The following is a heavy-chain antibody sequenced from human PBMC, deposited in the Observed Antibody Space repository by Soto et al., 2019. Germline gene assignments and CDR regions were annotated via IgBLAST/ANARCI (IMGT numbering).Heavy chain of an antibody. CDR1: GFTFSTYS. CDR3: ARAPAAVAATNFDY. J-gene: IGHJ4*02. D-gene: IGHD2-15*01. V-gene: IGHV3-48*01. CDR2: ISSGGSTI. Sequence: GGSLRLACTASGFTFSTYSMNWVRQAPGKGLEWVSYISSGGSTIFYADSVKSRITINPDTSKNQFSLQLNSVTPEDTAVYYCARAPAAVAATNFDYWGQGTLVTVSS.